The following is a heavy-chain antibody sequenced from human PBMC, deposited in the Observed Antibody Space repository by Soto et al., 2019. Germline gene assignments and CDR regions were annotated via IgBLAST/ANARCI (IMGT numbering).Heavy chain of an antibody. J-gene: IGHJ3*02. CDR3: AKDSPYSASYKEDGFDI. CDR2: ISGSGGST. CDR1: GFTFSSYA. D-gene: IGHD1-26*01. Sequence: PGGSLRLSCKVSGFTFSSYAMSWVRQAPGRGLEWVSSISGSGGSTYHADSVNGRFTISRDNSKNTVFLQMNGLRAEDTAVYYCAKDSPYSASYKEDGFDIWGQGSLVTVSS. V-gene: IGHV3-23*01.